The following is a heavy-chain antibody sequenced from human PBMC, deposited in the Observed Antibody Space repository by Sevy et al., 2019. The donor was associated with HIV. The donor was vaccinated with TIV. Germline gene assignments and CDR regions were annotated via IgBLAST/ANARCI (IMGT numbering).Heavy chain of an antibody. J-gene: IGHJ4*02. CDR1: GFTFSSYA. D-gene: IGHD6-13*01. Sequence: GGSLRLSCAASGFTFSSYAMHWVRQAPGKGLEWVAVISYDGSNKYYADSVKGRFTISRDNSKNTLYLQMNSLRAEDTAVKYCARDGSKAGMYVMRDSSSWLNFDYWGQGTLVTVSS. V-gene: IGHV3-30-3*01. CDR3: ARDGSKAGMYVMRDSSSWLNFDY. CDR2: ISYDGSNK.